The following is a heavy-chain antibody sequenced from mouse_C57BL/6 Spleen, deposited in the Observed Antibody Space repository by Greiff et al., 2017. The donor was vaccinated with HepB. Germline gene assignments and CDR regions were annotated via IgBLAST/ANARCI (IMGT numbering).Heavy chain of an antibody. CDR1: GFTFSSYG. CDR2: ISSGGSYT. J-gene: IGHJ1*03. D-gene: IGHD2-4*01. V-gene: IGHV5-6*02. Sequence: DVMLVESGGDLVKPGGSLKLSCAASGFTFSSYGMSWVRQTPDKRLEWVATISSGGSYTYYPDSVKGRFTISRDNAKNTLYLQMSSLKSEDTAMYYGARHYYDYDGTAGNFDVWGTGTTVTVSS. CDR3: ARHYYDYDGTAGNFDV.